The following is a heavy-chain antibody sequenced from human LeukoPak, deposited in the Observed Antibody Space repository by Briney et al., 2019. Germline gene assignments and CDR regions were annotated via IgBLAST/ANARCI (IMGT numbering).Heavy chain of an antibody. CDR3: ARGYSSGYDDAFDI. CDR2: MNPNSGNT. J-gene: IGHJ3*02. D-gene: IGHD3-22*01. CDR1: GYTFTSYD. V-gene: IGHV1-8*01. Sequence: GASVKVSCKASGYTFTSYDINWVRQATGQGLEWMGWMNPNSGNTGYAQKFQGRVTMTRNTSISTAYMELSSLRSEDTAVYYCARGYSSGYDDAFDIWGQGTTVTVSS.